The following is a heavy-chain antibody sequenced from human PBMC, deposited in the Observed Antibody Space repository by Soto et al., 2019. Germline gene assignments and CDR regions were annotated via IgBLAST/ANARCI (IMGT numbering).Heavy chain of an antibody. Sequence: EVQLVESGGGLVQPGGSPRLSCAASGIPFSAYWMHWVRQAPGKGLVWVSRINTDGTSTDYADSVKGRFTISRDNAKSTLFLQMNSLGAEDTAVYYCALPVVPAARWGQGTLVTVSS. D-gene: IGHD2-2*01. J-gene: IGHJ4*02. CDR2: INTDGTST. CDR1: GIPFSAYW. V-gene: IGHV3-74*01. CDR3: ALPVVPAAR.